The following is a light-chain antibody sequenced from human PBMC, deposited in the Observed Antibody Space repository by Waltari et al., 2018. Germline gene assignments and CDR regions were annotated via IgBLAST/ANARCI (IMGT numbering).Light chain of an antibody. CDR1: QSVSSF. CDR3: QKYGTLPAT. V-gene: IGKV3-20*01. CDR2: EAS. J-gene: IGKJ1*01. Sequence: EIVLTQSPGTLSLPPGERATLSCRASQSVSSFLAWYQQKPGQAPRLLIYEASSRATDIPDRFSGSGSGTDFSLTISRLEPEDVAGYYCQKYGTLPATFGQGTKVEIK.